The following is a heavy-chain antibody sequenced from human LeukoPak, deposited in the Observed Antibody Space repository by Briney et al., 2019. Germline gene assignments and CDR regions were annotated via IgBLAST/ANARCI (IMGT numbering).Heavy chain of an antibody. CDR1: GYTFTGYY. V-gene: IGHV1-46*01. Sequence: ASVKVSCKASGYTFTGYYMHWVRQAPGQGLEWMGWINPSGGSTSYAQKFQGRVTMTRDTSTSTVYMELSSLRSEDTAVYYCARAEMATIRGNWFDPWGQGTLVTVSS. J-gene: IGHJ5*02. CDR2: INPSGGST. D-gene: IGHD5-24*01. CDR3: ARAEMATIRGNWFDP.